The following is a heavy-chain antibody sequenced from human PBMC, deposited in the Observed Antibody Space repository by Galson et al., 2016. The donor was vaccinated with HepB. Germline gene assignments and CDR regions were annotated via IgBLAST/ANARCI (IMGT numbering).Heavy chain of an antibody. D-gene: IGHD6-13*01. J-gene: IGHJ4*02. CDR3: ARLGAGYSSN. V-gene: IGHV4-39*01. CDR1: GGSISSTTYF. Sequence: SETLSLTCTVSGGSISSTTYFWGWVRQPPGKGLEWIGSIYYSGSTYYNPSLKSRVTISVDTSKNQFSLKLSSVTAADTAVYYCARLGAGYSSNWGRGTLVTVSS. CDR2: IYYSGST.